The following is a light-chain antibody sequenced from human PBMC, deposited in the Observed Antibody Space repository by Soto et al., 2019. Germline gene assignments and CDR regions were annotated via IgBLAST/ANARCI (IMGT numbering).Light chain of an antibody. V-gene: IGKV3-20*01. CDR1: QSVSSRY. Sequence: EIVLTQSPGTLSLSPGERATLSCRASQSVSSRYLAWYQQKPGQTPRVLIYAASSRATGIPDRFSGSGSGTDFTLTIRRLEPEDFAVYYCQQYGISPPYTFGQGTKLEIK. CDR3: QQYGISPPYT. CDR2: AAS. J-gene: IGKJ2*01.